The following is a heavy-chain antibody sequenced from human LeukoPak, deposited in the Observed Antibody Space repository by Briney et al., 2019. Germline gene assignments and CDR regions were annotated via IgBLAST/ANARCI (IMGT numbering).Heavy chain of an antibody. D-gene: IGHD6-19*01. Sequence: GESLKISCKGSGYSFTSYWISWVRQMPGRGPEWMGRIDPSDSYTNYSPSFQGHVTISADKSISTAYLQWSSLKASDTAMYYCARQAEDSSGWLDYWGQGTLVTVSS. CDR1: GYSFTSYW. CDR2: IDPSDSYT. J-gene: IGHJ4*02. CDR3: ARQAEDSSGWLDY. V-gene: IGHV5-10-1*01.